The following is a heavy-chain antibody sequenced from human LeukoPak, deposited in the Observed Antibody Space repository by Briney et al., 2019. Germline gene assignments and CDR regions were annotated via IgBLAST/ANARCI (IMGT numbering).Heavy chain of an antibody. V-gene: IGHV3-30*02. Sequence: GGSLRLSCAASRFTFSSYGMHWVRQAPGKGLEWVAFIRFDGSYNYYADSVKGRFTISRDNAKNSLYLQMNSLRAEDTAVYYCARGEYGSGSYHIDYWGQGTLVTVSS. CDR3: ARGEYGSGSYHIDY. J-gene: IGHJ4*02. CDR2: IRFDGSYN. CDR1: RFTFSSYG. D-gene: IGHD3-10*01.